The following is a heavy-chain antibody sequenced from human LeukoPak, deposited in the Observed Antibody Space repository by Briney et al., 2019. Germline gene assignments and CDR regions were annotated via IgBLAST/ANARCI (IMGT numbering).Heavy chain of an antibody. V-gene: IGHV4-34*01. CDR3: ARGAARVFDY. J-gene: IGHJ4*02. D-gene: IGHD2-15*01. CDR2: INHSGST. Sequence: SETLSLTCAVCGGSFSGYYWSWIRQPPGKGLEWIGEINHSGSTNYNPSLKSRVTISVDTSKNQFSLKLSSVTAADTAVYYCARGAARVFDYWGQGTLVTVSS. CDR1: GGSFSGYY.